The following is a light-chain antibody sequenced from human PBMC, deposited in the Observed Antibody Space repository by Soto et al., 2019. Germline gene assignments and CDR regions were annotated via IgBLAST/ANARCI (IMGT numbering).Light chain of an antibody. CDR3: CSYAGSSPYV. CDR1: SSDVGCYNL. J-gene: IGLJ1*01. Sequence: QSVLTQPASVSGSPGQSITISCTGTSSDVGCYNLVSWYQQHPGKAPKLMIYEVSKRPSGVSNRFSGSKSGNTASLTISGLQAEDEADYYCCSYAGSSPYVFGTGTKVTVL. CDR2: EVS. V-gene: IGLV2-23*02.